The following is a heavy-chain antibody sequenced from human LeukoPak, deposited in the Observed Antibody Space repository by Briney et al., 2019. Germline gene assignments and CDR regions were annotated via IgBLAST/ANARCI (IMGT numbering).Heavy chain of an antibody. CDR3: AEAGWDSSGYYHA. CDR2: IWYDGSNK. CDR1: GFTFSSYG. Sequence: PGRSLRLSCAASGFTFSSYGMHWVRQAPGKGLEWVAVIWYDGSNKYYADSVKGRVTISRDNSKNTLYLQMNSLRAEDTAVYYCAEAGWDSSGYYHAWGQGTLVTVSS. D-gene: IGHD3-22*01. V-gene: IGHV3-33*01. J-gene: IGHJ4*02.